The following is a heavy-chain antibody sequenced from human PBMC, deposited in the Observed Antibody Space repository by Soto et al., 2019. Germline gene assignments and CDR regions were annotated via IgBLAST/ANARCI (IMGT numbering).Heavy chain of an antibody. Sequence: EVQLVESGGGLVQPGGSLRLSCAASGFASSDHYTDWVRQAPGKGLEWLGRTKNKGQSFTIEYAPSVKGRFIISRDDSKNSVFLQINSLRTDDTAVYYCARWVAGAADCWGQGTQVTVSS. CDR2: TKNKGQSFTI. CDR3: ARWVAGAADC. CDR1: GFASSDHY. J-gene: IGHJ4*02. D-gene: IGHD2-15*01. V-gene: IGHV3-72*01.